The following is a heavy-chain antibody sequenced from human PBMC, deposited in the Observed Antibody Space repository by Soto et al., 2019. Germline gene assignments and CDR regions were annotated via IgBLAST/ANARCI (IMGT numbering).Heavy chain of an antibody. V-gene: IGHV1-69*04. Sequence: SVTVSCTTSGGTFSNDIITWVRQAPGQGLEWMGRIIPLLDIANYAQKFQGRVTITADKSTSTAYMELNSLRSEDTAVYYCARDSPIGSTFSGYEAIDYWGQGTLVTVSS. CDR3: ARDSPIGSTFSGYEAIDY. CDR2: IIPLLDIA. CDR1: GGTFSNDI. D-gene: IGHD5-12*01. J-gene: IGHJ4*02.